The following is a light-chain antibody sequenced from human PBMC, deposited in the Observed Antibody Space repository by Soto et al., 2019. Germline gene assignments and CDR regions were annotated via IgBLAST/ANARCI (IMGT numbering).Light chain of an antibody. Sequence: EIVLTQSPATLSVSPGERATLSCRASQSLSSSQLAWYQQSPGQAPRLVIQDASSRETGISDRGTCSGAGTECTLPITTLEPEDFAVDDCQQYGSSTRTFGLGTKVDIK. CDR2: DAS. V-gene: IGKV3-20*01. CDR3: QQYGSSTRT. J-gene: IGKJ1*01. CDR1: QSLSSSQ.